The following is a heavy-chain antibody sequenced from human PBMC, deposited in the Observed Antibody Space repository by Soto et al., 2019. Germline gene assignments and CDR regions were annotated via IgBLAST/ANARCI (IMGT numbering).Heavy chain of an antibody. J-gene: IGHJ4*02. CDR1: GGSFSGHY. Sequence: SEPLPLTCAVDGGSFSGHYWSCIRQPPGKGLKWIGEINHSGSTNYNVSLKSRVTISADTSKNQFSLKVSSVTAADTAVYYCAVTNSSGWNFVSWGQGTLVTVSS. D-gene: IGHD6-19*01. CDR3: AVTNSSGWNFVS. V-gene: IGHV4-34*01. CDR2: INHSGST.